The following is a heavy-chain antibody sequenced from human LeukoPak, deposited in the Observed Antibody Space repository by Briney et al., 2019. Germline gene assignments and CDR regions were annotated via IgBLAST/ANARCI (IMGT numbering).Heavy chain of an antibody. CDR3: ARGGSSSWQFDY. Sequence: SQTLSLTCTVSGGSISSGGYYWSWIRQHPGKGLEWIGYIYYSGTTYYNPSLKSRVTISVDTSKSQFSLRLSSVTAADTAVYYCARGGSSSWQFDYWGQGTLVTVSS. V-gene: IGHV4-31*03. CDR1: GGSISSGGYY. D-gene: IGHD6-13*01. CDR2: IYYSGTT. J-gene: IGHJ4*02.